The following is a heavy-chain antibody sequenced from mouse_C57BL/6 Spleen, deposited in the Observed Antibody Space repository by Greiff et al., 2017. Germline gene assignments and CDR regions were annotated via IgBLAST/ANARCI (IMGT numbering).Heavy chain of an antibody. D-gene: IGHD2-1*01. CDR3: AREGDGNYGPFAY. CDR2: ISYSGST. Sequence: VQLQQSGPGMVKPSQSLSLTCTVTGYSITSGYDWHWIRHFPGNKLEWMGYISYSGSTNYNPSLKSRISITHDTSKNHFFLKLNSVTTEDTATYYCAREGDGNYGPFAYWGQGTLVTVSA. CDR1: GYSITSGYD. J-gene: IGHJ3*01. V-gene: IGHV3-1*01.